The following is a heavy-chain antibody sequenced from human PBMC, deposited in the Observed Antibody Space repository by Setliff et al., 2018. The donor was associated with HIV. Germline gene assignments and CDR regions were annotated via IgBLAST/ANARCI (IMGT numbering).Heavy chain of an antibody. D-gene: IGHD3-22*01. J-gene: IGHJ5*02. CDR3: ARELRRFDTSDTAPHNWFDP. V-gene: IGHV4-31*03. Sequence: PSETLSLTCTVSGDSINSGGYHWTWIRQHPGKGLEWIGYISYIGYTYYNPALKSRLTISLYTSKNQFSPKLSSVTAADTAVYYCARELRRFDTSDTAPHNWFDPWGQGTQVTVSS. CDR1: GDSINSGGYH. CDR2: ISYIGYT.